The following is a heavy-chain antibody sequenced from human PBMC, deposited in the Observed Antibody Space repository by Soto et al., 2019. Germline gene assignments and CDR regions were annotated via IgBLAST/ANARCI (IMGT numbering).Heavy chain of an antibody. Sequence: PSETLSLTCAVYCVSFSGYYLIWIRQPPGKGLEWIGKINHSGSTNYNPALKRRVTISVDTSKNQYYLKLSSVTAADTAVYYCASGIRYCTNGVCYRDRIDYWGQGTVVTVSS. J-gene: IGHJ4*02. D-gene: IGHD2-8*01. V-gene: IGHV4-34*01. CDR3: ASGIRYCTNGVCYRDRIDY. CDR1: CVSFSGYY. CDR2: INHSGST.